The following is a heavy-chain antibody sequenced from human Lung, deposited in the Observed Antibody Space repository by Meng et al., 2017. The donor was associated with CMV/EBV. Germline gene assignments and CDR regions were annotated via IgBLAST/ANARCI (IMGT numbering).Heavy chain of an antibody. D-gene: IGHD4-11*01. CDR1: GFTFSSYA. CDR2: ISGSGGST. J-gene: IGHJ5*02. V-gene: IGHV3-23*01. Sequence: GGSXRLXCAASGFTFSSYAMSWVRQAPGKGLEWVSAISGSGGSTYYADSVKGRFTISRDNSKNTLYLQMNSLRAEDTAVYYCAKGISNYVHPNWFDPWGQGTXVTVDS. CDR3: AKGISNYVHPNWFDP.